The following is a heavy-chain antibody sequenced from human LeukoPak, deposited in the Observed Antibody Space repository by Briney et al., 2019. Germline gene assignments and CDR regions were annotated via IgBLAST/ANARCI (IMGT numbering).Heavy chain of an antibody. D-gene: IGHD2-2*01. CDR3: ARVGKVPAAMVYSYYFDY. J-gene: IGHJ4*02. Sequence: SETLSLTCTVSGGSISSFFWSWIRQPPGKGLEWIGYVHSSGSTKYNPSLKSRLIISVDMSKNQFSLKLRSVSVADTAVYYCARVGKVPAAMVYSYYFDYWGQGTLVTVSS. CDR2: VHSSGST. V-gene: IGHV4-59*01. CDR1: GGSISSFF.